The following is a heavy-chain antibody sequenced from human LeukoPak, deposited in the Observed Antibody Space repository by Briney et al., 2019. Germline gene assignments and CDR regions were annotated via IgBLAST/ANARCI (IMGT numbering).Heavy chain of an antibody. CDR3: AKNGVVVGVSDY. CDR2: IGSSSSTI. Sequence: PGGSLRPSCAISGFTFSDYGMNWVRQAPGKGLEWISYIGSSSSTIYYADSVKGRFTISRDNAKNSLSLQMNSLRGEDTAVYYCAKNGVVVGVSDYWGQGTLVTVSS. D-gene: IGHD2-15*01. J-gene: IGHJ4*02. V-gene: IGHV3-48*01. CDR1: GFTFSDYG.